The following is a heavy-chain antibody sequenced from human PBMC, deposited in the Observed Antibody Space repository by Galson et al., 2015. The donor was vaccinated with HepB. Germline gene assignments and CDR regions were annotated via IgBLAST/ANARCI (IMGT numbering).Heavy chain of an antibody. CDR3: AKDLFRNYGSGSYYNEGVDY. V-gene: IGHV3-23*01. Sequence: SLRLSCAASGFTFSSYAMSWVRQASGKGLEWVSAISGSGGSTYYADSVKGRFTISRDNSKNTLYLQMNSLRAEDTAVYYCAKDLFRNYGSGSYYNEGVDYWGQGTLVTVSS. CDR2: ISGSGGST. CDR1: GFTFSSYA. J-gene: IGHJ4*02. D-gene: IGHD3-10*01.